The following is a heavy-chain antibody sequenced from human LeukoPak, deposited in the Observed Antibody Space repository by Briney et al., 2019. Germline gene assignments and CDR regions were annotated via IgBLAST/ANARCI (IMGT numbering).Heavy chain of an antibody. D-gene: IGHD1-1*01. CDR1: GFTFSSYA. CDR3: AREVLGTASAFDY. V-gene: IGHV3-23*01. Sequence: GGSLRLSCAVSGFTFSSYAMSWVRQAPGNGLEWVSAIDSSGSYTWYDDSVKGRFTISRDNSKNTLYLQMNSLRAEDTAVYYCAREVLGTASAFDYWGQGTLVTVSS. CDR2: IDSSGSYT. J-gene: IGHJ4*02.